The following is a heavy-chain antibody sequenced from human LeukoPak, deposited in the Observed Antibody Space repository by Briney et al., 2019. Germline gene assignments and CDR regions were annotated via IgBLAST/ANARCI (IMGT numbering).Heavy chain of an antibody. CDR1: GFTFSNE. V-gene: IGHV3-48*03. J-gene: IGHJ4*02. CDR2: ISSSGSTM. D-gene: IGHD4-23*01. Sequence: PGGSLRLSCAASGFTFSNEMNWVRQAPGKGLEWVSYISSSGSTMYYADSVKGRFTISRDNSKNTLYLQMNSLRAEDTAVYYCASTVVTPGGADYWGQGTLVTVSS. CDR3: ASTVVTPGGADY.